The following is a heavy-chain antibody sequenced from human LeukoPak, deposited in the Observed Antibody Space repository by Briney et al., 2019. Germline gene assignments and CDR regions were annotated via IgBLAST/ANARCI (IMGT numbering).Heavy chain of an antibody. CDR2: INHSGST. V-gene: IGHV4-34*01. CDR1: GGSFSGYY. D-gene: IGHD1-14*01. J-gene: IGHJ4*02. CDR3: ARVKLAQRQYRIDY. Sequence: PSETLSLTCAVYGGSFSGYYWSWIRQPPGKGLEWIGEINHSGSTNYNPSLKSRVTISVDTSKNQFSLKLSSVTAADTAVYYCARVKLAQRQYRIDYWGQGTLVTVSS.